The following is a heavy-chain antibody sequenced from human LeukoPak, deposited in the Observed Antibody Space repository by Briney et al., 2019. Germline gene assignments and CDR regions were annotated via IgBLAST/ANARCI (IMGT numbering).Heavy chain of an antibody. CDR2: FSFNGEST. D-gene: IGHD1-1*01. V-gene: IGHV3-23*01. J-gene: IGHJ3*01. CDR3: ARGPGGAFDF. Sequence: GGSLRLSCAASGFTFSSYAMTWVRQAPGKGLEWVSSFSFNGESTYYADSAKGRFTISRDNAKNSLYLQINTLRAEDTAVYYCARGPGGAFDFWGQGAMVTVSS. CDR1: GFTFSSYA.